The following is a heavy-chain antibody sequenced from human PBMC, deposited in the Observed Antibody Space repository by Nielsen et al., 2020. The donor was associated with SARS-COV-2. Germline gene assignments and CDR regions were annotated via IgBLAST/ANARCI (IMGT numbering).Heavy chain of an antibody. CDR1: GLTFSTYA. Sequence: GGSLRLSCEASGLTFSTYAMHWVRQAPGKGLEWVAVTSYDGRKKYYADSVKGRFSIARDDSKNTLYLQMNSLRAEDTAVYFCAKGPICDFWSRYYLVGGLVYWGQGTLVTVAS. V-gene: IGHV3-30*18. CDR3: AKGPICDFWSRYYLVGGLVY. CDR2: TSYDGRKK. J-gene: IGHJ4*02. D-gene: IGHD3-3*01.